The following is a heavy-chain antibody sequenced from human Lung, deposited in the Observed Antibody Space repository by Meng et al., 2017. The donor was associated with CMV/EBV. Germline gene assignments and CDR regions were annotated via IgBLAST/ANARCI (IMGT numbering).Heavy chain of an antibody. CDR3: ARGNYYYGLDV. CDR2: VYYSGTT. CDR1: GGSFSSYY. J-gene: IGHJ6*02. V-gene: IGHV4-59*01. Sequence: SXTXSLTCTISGGSFSSYYCSWIRQSPGKGLEWIGYVYYSGTTNYNPSFKSRIYISIDTSKNQFYLELSSVTAADTAVYYCARGNYYYGLDVWGQGTTVTVSS.